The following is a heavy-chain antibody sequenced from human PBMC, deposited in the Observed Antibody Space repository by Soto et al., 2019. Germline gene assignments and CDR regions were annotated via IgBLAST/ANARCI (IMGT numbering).Heavy chain of an antibody. V-gene: IGHV1-69*12. D-gene: IGHD1-1*01. J-gene: IGHJ6*02. CDR2: VIPILGTT. Sequence: QVQLVQSGAEVKKPGSSVKVSCKASGGSFSTYAISWVRHAPGQGLEWMGGVIPILGTTNNAQKFQGRVTITAVDSTGTANMELASLRPEHAAMYYCAMLAGTYYYNAIPVSGQGPRVTVSS. CDR3: AMLAGTYYYNAIPV. CDR1: GGSFSTYA.